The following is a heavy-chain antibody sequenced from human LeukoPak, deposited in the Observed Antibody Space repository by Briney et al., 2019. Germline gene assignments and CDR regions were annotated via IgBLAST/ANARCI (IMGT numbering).Heavy chain of an antibody. CDR3: ATPLDYYDSSGYHQGGD. CDR1: GFTFSSYW. V-gene: IGHV3-7*03. CDR2: IKQDGSKE. D-gene: IGHD3-22*01. Sequence: PGGSLRLSCAASGFTFSSYWMSWARQAPGKGLEWVANIKQDGSKENYVDSVKGRFTISRDNAKNSLYLQMNSLRAEDTAVYYCATPLDYYDSSGYHQGGDWGQGTLVTVSS. J-gene: IGHJ4*02.